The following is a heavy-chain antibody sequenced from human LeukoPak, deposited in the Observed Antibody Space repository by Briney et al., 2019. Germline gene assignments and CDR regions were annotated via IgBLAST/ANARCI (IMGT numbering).Heavy chain of an antibody. V-gene: IGHV4-4*02. J-gene: IGHJ3*01. D-gene: IGHD1-26*01. CDR3: ARAVGAWAAFDV. Sequence: SETLSLTCVVSGASIRGTDWWSWVRQAPGKGLEWIGEVFHRGGTNYNLSLKSRVTLSVDKSKNQFSLKLTYLTAADPAVYYCARAVGAWAAFDVWGQGTMVAVSS. CDR1: GASIRGTDW. CDR2: VFHRGGT.